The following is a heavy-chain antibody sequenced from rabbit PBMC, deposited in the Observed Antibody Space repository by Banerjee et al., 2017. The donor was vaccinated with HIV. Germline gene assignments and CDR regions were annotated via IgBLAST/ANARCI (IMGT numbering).Heavy chain of an antibody. D-gene: IGHD2-1*01. CDR1: GFDLSSYYY. CDR2: FRTTDGGT. Sequence: QSLEESGGDLVKPGASLTLTCTASGFDLSSYYYMCWVRQAPGKGLEWIGCFRTTDGGTWYATWANGRFTISKTSSTTVTLQMTSLTVADTATYFCARGGRGDGNPFNLWGQGTLVTVS. J-gene: IGHJ4*01. CDR3: ARGGRGDGNPFNL. V-gene: IGHV1S40*01.